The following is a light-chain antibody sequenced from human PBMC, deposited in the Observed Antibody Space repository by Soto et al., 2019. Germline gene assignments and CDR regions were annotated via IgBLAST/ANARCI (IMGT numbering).Light chain of an antibody. CDR1: QGIASS. CDR2: AAS. V-gene: IGKV1-9*01. Sequence: DIHLTQSPSFLSASVGDRVTITCRASQGIASSLAWYQQKAGKVPKLLIYAASTLESGVPSRFSGSGPGTEFTLTISSLQPEDFAIYYCQQFNSSPRTFGGGTKVEIK. CDR3: QQFNSSPRT. J-gene: IGKJ4*01.